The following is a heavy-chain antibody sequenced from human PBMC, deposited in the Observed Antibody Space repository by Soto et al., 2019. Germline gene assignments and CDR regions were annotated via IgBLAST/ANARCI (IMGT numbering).Heavy chain of an antibody. CDR3: ACIAAAVYYFDY. CDR1: GGSISSSSYY. J-gene: IGHJ4*02. D-gene: IGHD6-13*01. Sequence: PSETLSLTCTVSGGSISSSSYYWGWIRQPPGKGLEWVGSIYYSGSTYYNPSLKSRVTISVDTSKNQFSLKLSSVTAADTAVYYCACIAAAVYYFDYWGQGTLVTVSS. V-gene: IGHV4-39*01. CDR2: IYYSGST.